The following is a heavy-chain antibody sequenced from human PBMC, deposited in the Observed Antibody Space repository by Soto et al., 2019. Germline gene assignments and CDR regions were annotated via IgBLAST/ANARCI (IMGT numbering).Heavy chain of an antibody. Sequence: EVHLVESGGGLVQAGGSLRLSCEVSGFTFRSYEMHWVRQAPGKGLEWLSYISSSSDFIYYSESVKGRFTISRDNANNSLYLQMNSLRAADTAIYYCARGASGIDRLDHWGEGAPVTVSS. V-gene: IGHV3-48*03. J-gene: IGHJ5*02. CDR2: ISSSSDFI. CDR3: ARGASGIDRLDH. D-gene: IGHD5-12*01. CDR1: GFTFRSYE.